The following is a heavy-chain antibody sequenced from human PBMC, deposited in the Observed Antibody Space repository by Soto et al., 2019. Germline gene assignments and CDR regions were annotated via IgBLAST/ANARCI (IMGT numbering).Heavy chain of an antibody. CDR2: IYYSGST. CDR1: GGSISSYY. V-gene: IGHV4-59*01. D-gene: IGHD3-3*01. CDR3: ARGAPYDFWSGYYTGPDYYYMDV. Sequence: SETLSLTCTVSGGSISSYYLSWIRQPPGKGLEWIGYIYYSGSTNYNPSLKSRVTISVDTSKNQFSLKLSSVTAADTAVYYCARGAPYDFWSGYYTGPDYYYMDVWGKGTTVTVSS. J-gene: IGHJ6*03.